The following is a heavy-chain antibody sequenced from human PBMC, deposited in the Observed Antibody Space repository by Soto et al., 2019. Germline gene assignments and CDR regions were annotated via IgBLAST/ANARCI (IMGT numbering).Heavy chain of an antibody. D-gene: IGHD3-22*01. J-gene: IGHJ4*02. CDR2: IYYSGST. V-gene: IGHV4-30-4*01. CDR3: ARAASDSSGYYYPYFDY. Sequence: PSETLSLTCTVSGGSISSGDYYWSWIRQPPGKGLEWIGYIYYSGSTYYNPSLKSRVTISVDTSKNQFSLKLSSVTAADTAVYYCARAASDSSGYYYPYFDYWGQGTLVTVSS. CDR1: GGSISSGDYY.